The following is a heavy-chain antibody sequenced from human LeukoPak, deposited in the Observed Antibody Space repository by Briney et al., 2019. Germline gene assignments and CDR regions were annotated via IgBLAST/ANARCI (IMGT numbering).Heavy chain of an antibody. J-gene: IGHJ4*02. CDR3: AKPYYYDSSGFHFDY. CDR2: ISGGGGST. D-gene: IGHD3-22*01. CDR1: GSTFSSYA. Sequence: GASLRLSCAASGSTFSSYAMSWVRQAPGKGLEWVSAISGGGGSTYYADSVKGRFTISRDNSKNTLYLQMNSLRAEDTAVYYCAKPYYYDSSGFHFDYWGQGTLVTVSS. V-gene: IGHV3-23*01.